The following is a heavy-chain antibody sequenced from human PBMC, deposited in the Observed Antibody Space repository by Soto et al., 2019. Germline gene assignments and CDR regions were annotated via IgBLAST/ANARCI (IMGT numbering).Heavy chain of an antibody. D-gene: IGHD1-26*01. V-gene: IGHV3-72*01. Sequence: EVQLVESGGGLVQPRGSLRLSCAASGFTLSDHYMDWVRQAPGKGLEWVGRTKNKANRYTTEYAASVNGRLTISRDDSKNSLYLQMNSLKTEDTAVYYCARWVSGSPDNWGQGTLVTVSS. CDR3: ARWVSGSPDN. CDR2: TKNKANRYTT. CDR1: GFTLSDHY. J-gene: IGHJ4*02.